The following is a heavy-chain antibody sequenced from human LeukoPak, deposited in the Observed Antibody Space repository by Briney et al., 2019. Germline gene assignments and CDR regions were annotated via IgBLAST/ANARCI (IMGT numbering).Heavy chain of an antibody. CDR3: AKDDAWLQYGN. Sequence: GGSLRLSCAASGFTFSSHGMNWVRQAPGKGLEWVSGISPNGVITYYADSVKGRFTISRDDSKGTVYLQMNSLRPEDTAVYYCAKDDAWLQYGNWGRGTLVTVSS. CDR1: GFTFSSHG. J-gene: IGHJ4*02. D-gene: IGHD5-24*01. CDR2: ISPNGVIT. V-gene: IGHV3-23*01.